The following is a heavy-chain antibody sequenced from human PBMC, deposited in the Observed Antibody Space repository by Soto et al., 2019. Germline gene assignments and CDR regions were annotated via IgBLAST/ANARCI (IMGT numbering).Heavy chain of an antibody. V-gene: IGHV4-39*01. CDR1: GGSISSSSYY. CDR3: ARLDPDELGLFY. J-gene: IGHJ4*02. D-gene: IGHD1-26*01. Sequence: TLSLTCTVSGGSISSSSYYWGWIRQPPGKGLEWIGSIYYSGSTYYNPSLKSRVTISVDTSKNQFSLKLSSVTAADTAVYYCARLDPDELGLFYWGQGTLVTVSS. CDR2: IYYSGST.